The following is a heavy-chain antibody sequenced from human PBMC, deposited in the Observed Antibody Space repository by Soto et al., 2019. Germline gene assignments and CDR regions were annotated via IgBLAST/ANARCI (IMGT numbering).Heavy chain of an antibody. V-gene: IGHV1-69*06. CDR2: IIPIFGTA. CDR1: GGTFSSYA. Sequence: SVKVSCKASGGTFSSYAISWVRQAPGQGLEWMGGIIPIFGTANYAQKSQGRVTITADKSTSTAYMELSSLRSEDTAVYYCARALIMVRGVIRPSYYGMDVWGQGTTVTVSS. J-gene: IGHJ6*02. D-gene: IGHD3-10*01. CDR3: ARALIMVRGVIRPSYYGMDV.